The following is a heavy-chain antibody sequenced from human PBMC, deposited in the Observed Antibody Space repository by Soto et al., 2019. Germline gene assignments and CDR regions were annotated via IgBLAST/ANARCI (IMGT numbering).Heavy chain of an antibody. CDR2: IKQDGSEK. D-gene: IGHD5-18*01. J-gene: IGHJ6*02. CDR1: GFTFSSYW. Sequence: EVQLVESGGGLVQPGGSLRLSCAASGFTFSSYWMSWVRQAPGKGLEWVVNIKQDGSEKYYVDSVKGRFTISRDNAKNTMYLKINSLRDEDTAVYYGAAVGGYSYGIQSYYYYGMDVWGQATTVTVSS. V-gene: IGHV3-7*02. CDR3: AAVGGYSYGIQSYYYYGMDV.